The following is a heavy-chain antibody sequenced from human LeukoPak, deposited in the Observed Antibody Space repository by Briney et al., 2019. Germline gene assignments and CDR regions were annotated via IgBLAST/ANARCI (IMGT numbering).Heavy chain of an antibody. CDR2: ISSSGSTI. CDR3: ARRSYYGSGIYVHFDN. Sequence: GGSLRLSCAASGFTFSDYYMSWIRQAPGKGLEWVSYISSSGSTIYYADSVKGRFTISRDNAKNSLYLQMNSLRAEDTAVYYCARRSYYGSGIYVHFDNWGQGTLVTVSS. V-gene: IGHV3-11*01. J-gene: IGHJ4*02. CDR1: GFTFSDYY. D-gene: IGHD3-10*01.